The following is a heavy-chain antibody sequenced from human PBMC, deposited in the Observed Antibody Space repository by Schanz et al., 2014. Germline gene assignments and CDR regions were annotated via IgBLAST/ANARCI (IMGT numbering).Heavy chain of an antibody. J-gene: IGHJ4*02. V-gene: IGHV1-18*01. D-gene: IGHD1-26*01. CDR1: GYTFTRSG. Sequence: QVQLVQSGGEVKTPGASVKVSCKASGYTFTRSGIIWVRQAPGQGLEWMGWIGGSDGNTNFVQKLQGRVTMTTDTSTSTVYMELRSLTSDDSAVYYCARDRDQWDGNYLDYWGQGTLVTVSS. CDR3: ARDRDQWDGNYLDY. CDR2: IGGSDGNT.